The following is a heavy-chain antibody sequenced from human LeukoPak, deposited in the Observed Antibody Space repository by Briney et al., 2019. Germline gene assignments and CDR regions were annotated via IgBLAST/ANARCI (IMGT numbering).Heavy chain of an antibody. CDR2: IFHSGST. CDR1: GGSISEISYY. Sequence: SETLSLTCSVSGGSISEISYYWGWIRQPPGKGLEWIDNIFHSGSTYNNPSLESRVVISVYTSRNQFSLKLTSVTATDTAVYYCARQGVVGATGFDFWGQGILVTVSS. D-gene: IGHD1-26*01. J-gene: IGHJ4*02. V-gene: IGHV4-39*01. CDR3: ARQGVVGATGFDF.